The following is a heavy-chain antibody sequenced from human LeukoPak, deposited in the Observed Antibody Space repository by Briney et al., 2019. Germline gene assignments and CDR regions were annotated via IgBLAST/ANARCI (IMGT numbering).Heavy chain of an antibody. V-gene: IGHV4-34*01. CDR3: ARASPGALDAFDI. Sequence: SETPSLTCAVYGGSFSGYYWSWIRQPPGKGLEWIGEINHSGSTNYNPSLKSRVTISVDTSKNQFSLKLSSVTAADTAVYYCARASPGALDAFDIWGQGTMVTVSS. CDR1: GGSFSGYY. CDR2: INHSGST. J-gene: IGHJ3*02. D-gene: IGHD3-16*01.